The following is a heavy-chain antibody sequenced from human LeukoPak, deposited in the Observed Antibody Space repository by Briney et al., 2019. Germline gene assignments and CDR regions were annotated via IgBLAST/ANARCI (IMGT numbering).Heavy chain of an antibody. Sequence: SVKVSYKASGGTFSSYAISWVRQAPGQGLEWMGRIIPIFGTANYAQKFQGRVTITTDESTSTAYMELSSLRSEDTAVYYCARGKDYYDSSGYLDYWGQGTLVTVSS. J-gene: IGHJ4*02. CDR3: ARGKDYYDSSGYLDY. D-gene: IGHD3-22*01. V-gene: IGHV1-69*05. CDR2: IIPIFGTA. CDR1: GGTFSSYA.